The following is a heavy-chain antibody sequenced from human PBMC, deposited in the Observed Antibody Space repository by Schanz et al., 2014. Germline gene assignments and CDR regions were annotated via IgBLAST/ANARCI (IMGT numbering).Heavy chain of an antibody. V-gene: IGHV3-11*01. D-gene: IGHD7-27*01. Sequence: QVQLLESGGGLFKPGGSLRLSCAGSGFTFADYYMNWIRQAPGKGLEWLSYISRDGTTSYYADSVKGRFTTSRDNAKNSLYLEMTSLRGEDTAVYYCARENLNWEAFDIWGQGTVVTVSS. CDR2: ISRDGTTS. CDR3: ARENLNWEAFDI. J-gene: IGHJ3*02. CDR1: GFTFADYY.